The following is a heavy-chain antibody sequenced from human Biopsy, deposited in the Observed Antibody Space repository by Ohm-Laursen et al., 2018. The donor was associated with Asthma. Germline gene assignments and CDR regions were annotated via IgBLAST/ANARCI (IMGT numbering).Heavy chain of an antibody. CDR1: GGSISTYY. Sequence: SETLSLTCTVSGGSISTYYWTWIRQPPGKGLEWVAYLYNSGTTNYNPSLKSRATISVDTSKNQVSLNVRSVTAADTAVYYCARDRGGTYGRTFESWGQGTLVTVSS. CDR3: ARDRGGTYGRTFES. CDR2: LYNSGTT. D-gene: IGHD1-26*01. V-gene: IGHV4-59*01. J-gene: IGHJ4*02.